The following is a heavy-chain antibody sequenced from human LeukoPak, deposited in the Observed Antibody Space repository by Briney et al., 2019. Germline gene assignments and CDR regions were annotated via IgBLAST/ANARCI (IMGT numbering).Heavy chain of an antibody. CDR2: ISYDGSNK. J-gene: IGHJ5*02. Sequence: PGGSLRLSCAASGFTFSSYAMHWVRQAPGKGLEWVAVISYDGSNKYYADSVKGRFTISRDNSKYTLYLQMNSLRVEDTAVYYCAKDLLRDRWFGESWGQGTLVTVSS. D-gene: IGHD3-10*01. V-gene: IGHV3-30*04. CDR1: GFTFSSYA. CDR3: AKDLLRDRWFGES.